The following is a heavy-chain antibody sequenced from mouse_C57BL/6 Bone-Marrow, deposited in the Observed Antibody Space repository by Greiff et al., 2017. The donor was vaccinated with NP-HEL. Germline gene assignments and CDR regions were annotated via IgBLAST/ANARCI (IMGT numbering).Heavy chain of an antibody. D-gene: IGHD2-3*01. CDR3: AREMEDRYYCAMDD. CDR2: IDPNSGGT. Sequence: QVQLQQPGAELVKPGASVKLSCKASGYTFTSYWMHWVKQRPGRGLEWIGRIDPNSGGTKYNEKFKDKATLTVDKSSSTAYMQLSSLTSEDSAVYYCAREMEDRYYCAMDDWGEGTPVTVSS. J-gene: IGHJ4*01. V-gene: IGHV1-62-3*01. CDR1: GYTFTSYW.